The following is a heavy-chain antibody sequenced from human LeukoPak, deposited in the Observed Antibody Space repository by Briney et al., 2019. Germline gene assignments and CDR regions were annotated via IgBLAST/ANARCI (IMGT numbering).Heavy chain of an antibody. CDR1: RFTFSSYA. D-gene: IGHD6-6*01. J-gene: IGHJ4*02. CDR3: AKLTYSSSKYFDY. V-gene: IGHV3-23*01. CDR2: ISGSGGST. Sequence: SGGSLRLSCAASRFTFSSYAMSWVRQAPGKGLEWVSAISGSGGSTYYADSVKGRFTISRDNSKNTLYLQMNSLRAEDTAVYYCAKLTYSSSKYFDYWGQGTLVTVSS.